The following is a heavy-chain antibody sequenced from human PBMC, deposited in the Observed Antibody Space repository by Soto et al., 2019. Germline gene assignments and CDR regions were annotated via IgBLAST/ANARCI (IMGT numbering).Heavy chain of an antibody. D-gene: IGHD3-9*01. Sequence: EVQLVESGGGLVKPGGSLRLSCAASGFSFSTYSMNWVRQAPGKGLEWVSSINEDSTYIYYAGSVRGRFTISRDNAEDSLYLKMNSLRAEDTAVYSCVRDFGRYFRTGYMDVWGDGATVTVSS. J-gene: IGHJ6*03. V-gene: IGHV3-21*02. CDR3: VRDFGRYFRTGYMDV. CDR2: INEDSTYI. CDR1: GFSFSTYS.